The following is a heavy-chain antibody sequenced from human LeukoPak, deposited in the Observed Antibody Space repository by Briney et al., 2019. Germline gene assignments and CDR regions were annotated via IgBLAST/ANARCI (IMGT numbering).Heavy chain of an antibody. CDR3: ARGGTTTVTN. D-gene: IGHD4-17*01. J-gene: IGHJ4*02. Sequence: GGSLRLSCAASGFTISSNYMSWVRQAPGKGLEWVSVIYSGGSTYYADSVKGRFTISRDNSKNTLYLQMNSLRAGGTAVYYCARGGTTTVTNWGQGTLVTVSS. CDR1: GFTISSNY. V-gene: IGHV3-53*01. CDR2: IYSGGST.